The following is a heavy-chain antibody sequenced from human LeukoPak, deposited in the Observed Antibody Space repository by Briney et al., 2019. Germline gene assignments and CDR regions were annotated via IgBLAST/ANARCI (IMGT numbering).Heavy chain of an antibody. CDR2: IYPGDSDT. Sequence: GESLQISCKGSGYRFSSYWIAWVRQMPGKGLEWMGIIYPGDSDTRYNPSFQGQVTISADKSISTAYLQWSSLKASDTAMYYCARLHDFWGCSNPDYFDYWGQGTLVTVSS. J-gene: IGHJ4*01. V-gene: IGHV5-51*01. CDR1: GYRFSSYW. D-gene: IGHD3-3*01. CDR3: ARLHDFWGCSNPDYFDY.